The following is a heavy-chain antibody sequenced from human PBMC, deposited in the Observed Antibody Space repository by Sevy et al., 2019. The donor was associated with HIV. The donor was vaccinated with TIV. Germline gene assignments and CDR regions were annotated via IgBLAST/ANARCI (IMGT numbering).Heavy chain of an antibody. D-gene: IGHD3-10*02. CDR2: IIPLFGTT. CDR1: GGTFRSYA. V-gene: IGHV1-69*13. CDR3: ARGVTVMLGGVYYFDY. J-gene: IGHJ4*02. Sequence: ASVKVSCKASGGTFRSYAISWVRQAPGQGLEWMGEIIPLFGTTNYAQKFQGRVTLTADECTSTTYMELSCLRSEDTAVYYCARGVTVMLGGVYYFDYWGQGTLVTVSA.